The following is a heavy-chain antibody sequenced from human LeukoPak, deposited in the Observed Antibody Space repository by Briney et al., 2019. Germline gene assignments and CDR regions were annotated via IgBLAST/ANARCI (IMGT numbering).Heavy chain of an antibody. J-gene: IGHJ4*02. D-gene: IGHD3-3*01. Sequence: PSETLSLTCAVYGGSFSGYYWSWIRQPPGKGLEWIGEINHSGSTNYNPSLKSRVTISVDTSKNQFSLKLSSVTAADTAVYYCARLPYDFWSGYPAPFDYWGQGTLVTVSS. CDR3: ARLPYDFWSGYPAPFDY. V-gene: IGHV4-34*01. CDR1: GGSFSGYY. CDR2: INHSGST.